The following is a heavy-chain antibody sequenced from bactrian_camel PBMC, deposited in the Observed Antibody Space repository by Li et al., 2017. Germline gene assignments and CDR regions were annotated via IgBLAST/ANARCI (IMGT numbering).Heavy chain of an antibody. CDR2: ISFGDDNT. V-gene: IGHV3S40*01. J-gene: IGHJ4*01. D-gene: IGHD1*01. CDR3: TKSTTSYPDQYNA. Sequence: VQLVESGGGLVQPGGSLRLSCAASGNTFSSYDMTWVRQAPGKGLEWVSTISFGDDNTYDADSVKGRFTISRDNAKNSVYLLLNSLKTEDMAMYYCTKSTTSYPDQYNAWGQGTQVTVS. CDR1: GNTFSSYD.